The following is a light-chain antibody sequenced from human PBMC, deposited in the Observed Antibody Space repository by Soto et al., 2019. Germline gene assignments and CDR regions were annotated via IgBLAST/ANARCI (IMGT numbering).Light chain of an antibody. Sequence: DIQMTQSPSSLSASVGDRVTITCRASQSISSYLNWYQQNPGRAPKLLIYAASSLQSGVPSRFSGSGSGTDFTLNISSLQPEDFATYFCQQSYSSPGTFGQGTKVEI. CDR2: AAS. V-gene: IGKV1-39*01. CDR3: QQSYSSPGT. J-gene: IGKJ1*01. CDR1: QSISSY.